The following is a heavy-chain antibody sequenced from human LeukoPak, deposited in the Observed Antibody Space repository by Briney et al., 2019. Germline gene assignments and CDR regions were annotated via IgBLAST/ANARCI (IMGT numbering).Heavy chain of an antibody. CDR2: MNPNSGNT. CDR3: ARGGGDGYNLDDY. J-gene: IGHJ4*02. V-gene: IGHV1-8*03. CDR1: GYTFTSYD. D-gene: IGHD5-24*01. Sequence: GASVTVSCKASGYTFTSYDINWVRQANGQGLEWMGWMNPNSGNTGYAQKFQGRVTITRKTSISTAYMEVSSLRSEDTAVYYCARGGGDGYNLDDYWGQGTLVTVSS.